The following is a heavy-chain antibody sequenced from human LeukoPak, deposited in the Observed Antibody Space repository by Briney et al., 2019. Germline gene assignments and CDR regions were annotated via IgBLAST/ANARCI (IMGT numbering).Heavy chain of an antibody. D-gene: IGHD3-22*01. CDR1: GYTFTSYG. CDR3: ARGTARDSSGYYGY. CDR2: ISAYNGNT. V-gene: IGHV1-18*01. Sequence: ASVKVSCKASGYTFTSYGISWVRQAPGQGLEWMGWISAYNGNTNYAQKLQGRVTMTTDTSTSTAYMELRSLRSDDTAVYYCARGTARDSSGYYGYWGQGTLVTVSS. J-gene: IGHJ4*02.